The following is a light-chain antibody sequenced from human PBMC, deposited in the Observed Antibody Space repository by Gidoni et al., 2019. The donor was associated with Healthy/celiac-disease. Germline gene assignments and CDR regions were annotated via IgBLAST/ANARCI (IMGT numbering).Light chain of an antibody. Sequence: AIQITQSPSSLSASVGDRVTITCRASQSIRNDLGWYQQKPGKAPKLLIYAASILQSGVPSRFSGSGSGTDFTLTISSLQPEDVATYYCQQDYNYPGTFGQGTKVEIK. CDR2: AAS. V-gene: IGKV1-6*01. CDR3: QQDYNYPGT. J-gene: IGKJ1*01. CDR1: QSIRND.